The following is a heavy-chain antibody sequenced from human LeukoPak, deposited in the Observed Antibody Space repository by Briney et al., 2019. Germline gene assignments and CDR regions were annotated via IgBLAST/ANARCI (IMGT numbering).Heavy chain of an antibody. CDR1: GYTFTGYY. CDR2: INPNSGGT. V-gene: IGHV1-2*06. J-gene: IGHJ6*03. CDR3: ARGLVFLEWLAPWDYYVDV. D-gene: IGHD3-3*01. Sequence: ASVKVSCKASGYTFTGYYMHWVRQAPGQGLEWMGRINPNSGGTNYAQKFQGRVTMTRDTSISTAYMELSRLRSDDTAVYYCARGLVFLEWLAPWDYYVDVWGKGTTVTVSS.